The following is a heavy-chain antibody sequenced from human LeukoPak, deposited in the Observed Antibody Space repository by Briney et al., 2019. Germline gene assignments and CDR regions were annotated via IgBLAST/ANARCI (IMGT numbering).Heavy chain of an antibody. Sequence: PSETLSLTCAVYGGSFSDYCWNWIRQPPGKGLEWIGEINHSGSTNYNPSLKSRVTISIDTSKNQFSLKLNSVTAADTAVYFCARWGLGSNWDVFDYWGQGTLVTVSS. D-gene: IGHD1-1*01. V-gene: IGHV4-34*01. CDR3: ARWGLGSNWDVFDY. CDR2: INHSGST. J-gene: IGHJ4*02. CDR1: GGSFSDYC.